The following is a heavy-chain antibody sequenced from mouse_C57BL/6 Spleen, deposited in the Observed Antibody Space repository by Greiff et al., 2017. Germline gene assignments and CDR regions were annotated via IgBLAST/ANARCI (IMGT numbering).Heavy chain of an antibody. CDR1: GYTFTGYW. Sequence: VQLQQSGAELMKPGASVKLSCKATGYTFTGYWIEWVKQRPGHGLEWIGEILPGSGSTNYNEKFKGKATFTADTSSNTAYMQLSSLTTEDSAIYYCASSPHYYGRGGLYAMDYWGQGTSVTVSS. V-gene: IGHV1-9*01. D-gene: IGHD1-1*01. CDR2: ILPGSGST. CDR3: ASSPHYYGRGGLYAMDY. J-gene: IGHJ4*01.